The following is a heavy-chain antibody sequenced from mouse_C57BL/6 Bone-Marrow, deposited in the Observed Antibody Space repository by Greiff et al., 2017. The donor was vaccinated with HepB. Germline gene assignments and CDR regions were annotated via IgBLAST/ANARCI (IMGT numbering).Heavy chain of an antibody. J-gene: IGHJ2*01. CDR1: GFNIKDDY. Sequence: EVQGVESGAELVRPGASVKLSCTASGFNIKDDYMHWVKQRPEQGLEWIGWIDPENGDTEYASKFQGKATITADTSSNTAYLQLSSLTSEDTAVYYCTRAPDYWGQGTTLTVSS. V-gene: IGHV14-4*01. CDR2: IDPENGDT. CDR3: TRAPDY.